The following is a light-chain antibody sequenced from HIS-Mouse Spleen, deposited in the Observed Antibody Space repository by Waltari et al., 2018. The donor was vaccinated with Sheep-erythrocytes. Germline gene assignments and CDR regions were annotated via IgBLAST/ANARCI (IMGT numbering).Light chain of an antibody. Sequence: QSALTQPRSVSGSPGQSVTIPCTGTSRHVGGYNSVSWYQQHPGKAPKLMIYDVSKRPSGVPDRFSGSKSGNTASLTISGLQAEDEADYYCCSYAGSYTLVFGGGTKLTVL. CDR1: SRHVGGYNS. CDR3: CSYAGSYTLV. V-gene: IGLV2-11*01. J-gene: IGLJ2*01. CDR2: DVS.